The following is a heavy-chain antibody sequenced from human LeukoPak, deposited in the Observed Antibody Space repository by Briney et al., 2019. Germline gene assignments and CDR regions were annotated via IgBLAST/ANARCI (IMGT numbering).Heavy chain of an antibody. Sequence: SETLSLTCTVSGGSISSSSYYRGWIRQPPGKGLEWIGSIYYSGSTYYNPSLKSRVTISADTSKNQFSLKLNSVTVADTAAYYCGEGYNLDAFDIWGQGKMVTVSS. J-gene: IGHJ3*02. D-gene: IGHD5-24*01. CDR1: GGSISSSSYY. CDR2: IYYSGST. V-gene: IGHV4-39*01. CDR3: GEGYNLDAFDI.